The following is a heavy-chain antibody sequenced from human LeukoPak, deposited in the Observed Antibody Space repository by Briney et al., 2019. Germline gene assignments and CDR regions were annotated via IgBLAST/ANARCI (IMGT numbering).Heavy chain of an antibody. J-gene: IGHJ5*02. V-gene: IGHV4-59*08. D-gene: IGHD6-13*01. CDR2: IYYSGST. CDR1: GGSISSYY. Sequence: SETLSLTCTASGGSISSYYWSWIRQPPGKGLEWIGYIYYSGSTNYNPSLKSRVTISVDTSKNQFSLKLSSVTAADTAVYYCARQLYSSSWYGWFDPWGQGTLVTVSS. CDR3: ARQLYSSSWYGWFDP.